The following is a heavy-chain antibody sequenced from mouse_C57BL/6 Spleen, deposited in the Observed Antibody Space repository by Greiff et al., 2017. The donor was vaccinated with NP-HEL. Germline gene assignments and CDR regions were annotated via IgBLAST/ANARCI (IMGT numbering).Heavy chain of an antibody. CDR1: GYTFTSYW. J-gene: IGHJ2*01. CDR3: ARPGRGFDY. Sequence: VKLQQPGAELVMPGASVKLSCKASGYTFTSYWMHWVKQRPGQGLEWIGEIDPSDSYTNYNQKFKGKSTLTVDKSSSTAYMQLSSLTSEDSAVYYCARPGRGFDYWGQGTTLTVSS. CDR2: IDPSDSYT. V-gene: IGHV1-69*01.